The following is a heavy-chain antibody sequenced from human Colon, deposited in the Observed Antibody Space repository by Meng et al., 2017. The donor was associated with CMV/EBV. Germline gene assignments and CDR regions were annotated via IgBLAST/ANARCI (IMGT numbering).Heavy chain of an antibody. Sequence: GESLKISCVASGFPFSGYDGNWVRQAPGKGLEWLSYISSSGSIIYYADSVKGRFTISRDNAKKSLYLQMNSLRAGDTAVYYCARESYRFDFWGQGTLVTVSS. J-gene: IGHJ4*02. CDR3: ARESYRFDF. CDR2: ISSSGSII. CDR1: GFPFSGYD. D-gene: IGHD1-26*01. V-gene: IGHV3-48*03.